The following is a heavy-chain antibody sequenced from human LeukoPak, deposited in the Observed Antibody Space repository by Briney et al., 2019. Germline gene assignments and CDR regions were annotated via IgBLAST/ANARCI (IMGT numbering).Heavy chain of an antibody. J-gene: IGHJ3*02. D-gene: IGHD2-15*01. V-gene: IGHV3-11*04. Sequence: PGGSLRLSCAAYGFTFSDYYMSWVRQAPGKGLEWVSYISSSGSTIYYADSVKGRFTISRDNAKNSLYLQMNSLRAEDTAVYYCARAGGYCSGGSCLHDAFDIWGQGTMVTVSS. CDR1: GFTFSDYY. CDR3: ARAGGYCSGGSCLHDAFDI. CDR2: ISSSGSTI.